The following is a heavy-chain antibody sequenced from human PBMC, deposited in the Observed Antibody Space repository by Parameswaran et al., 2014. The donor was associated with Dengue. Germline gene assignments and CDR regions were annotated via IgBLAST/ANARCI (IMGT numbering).Heavy chain of an antibody. V-gene: IGHV3-30*18. D-gene: IGHD1-14*01. J-gene: IGHJ6*02. CDR3: AKDRSYHYYYGMDV. Sequence: WIRQPPGKGLEWVAVISYDGSNKYYADSVKGRFTISRDNSKNTLYLQMNSLRAEDTAVYYCAKDRSYHYYYGMDVWGQGTTVTVSS. CDR2: ISYDGSNK.